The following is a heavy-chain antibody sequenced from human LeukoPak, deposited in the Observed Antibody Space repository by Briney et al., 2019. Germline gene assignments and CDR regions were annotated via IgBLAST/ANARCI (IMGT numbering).Heavy chain of an antibody. D-gene: IGHD3-10*01. CDR2: IHYDGTNE. Sequence: TGRSLRLSCAASGFTFSSYGMHWVRQAPGKGLEWVAFIHYDGTNEYYADSVKGRFTISRDNFKNTLYLQMNSLRVEDTALYYCVNSGFDPWGQGTLVTVSS. CDR1: GFTFSSYG. V-gene: IGHV3-30*02. CDR3: VNSGFDP. J-gene: IGHJ5*02.